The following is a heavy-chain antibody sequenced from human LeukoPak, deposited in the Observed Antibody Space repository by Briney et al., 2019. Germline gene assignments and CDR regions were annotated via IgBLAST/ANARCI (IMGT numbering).Heavy chain of an antibody. CDR2: ISGSGGST. CDR3: ARDPGVLRYFGGPDY. CDR1: GFTFSSYA. J-gene: IGHJ4*02. V-gene: IGHV3-23*01. D-gene: IGHD3-9*01. Sequence: GGSLRLSCAASGFTFSSYAMSWVRQAPGKGLEWVSAISGSGGSTYYADSVKGRFTISRDNSKNTLYLQMNSLRAEDTAVYYCARDPGVLRYFGGPDYWGQGTLVTVSS.